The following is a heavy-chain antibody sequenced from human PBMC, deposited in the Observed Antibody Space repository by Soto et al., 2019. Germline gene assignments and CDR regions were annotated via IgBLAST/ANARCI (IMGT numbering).Heavy chain of an antibody. V-gene: IGHV1-69*12. D-gene: IGHD2-2*01. J-gene: IGHJ6*02. CDR3: AREEGYFISTSCYHYGMDV. CDR2: IIPIFDKA. CDR1: GGTFSSYA. Sequence: QVQLVQSGAEVKKPGSSVKVSCTASGGTFSSYAISWVRQAPGQGLEWMGVIIPIFDKANYAQKFQGRVTINGDEYTSTAYMELRSLRSEATAVYYFAREEGYFISTSCYHYGMDVWGQGTTVTVSS.